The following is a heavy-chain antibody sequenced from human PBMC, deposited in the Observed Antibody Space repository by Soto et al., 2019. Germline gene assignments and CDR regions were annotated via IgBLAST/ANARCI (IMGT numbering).Heavy chain of an antibody. CDR3: AKDRPTGSADY. CDR2: LSDGGGST. J-gene: IGHJ4*02. V-gene: IGHV3-23*01. CDR1: GFTFSNYA. Sequence: GGSLRLSCAASGFTFSNYAMSWVRQAPGKGLEWVSGLSDGGGSTFYADSVKGRFTISRDNAKNTLYLQMSSLRAEDTAVYYCAKDRPTGSADYWGQGTQVT. D-gene: IGHD3-9*01.